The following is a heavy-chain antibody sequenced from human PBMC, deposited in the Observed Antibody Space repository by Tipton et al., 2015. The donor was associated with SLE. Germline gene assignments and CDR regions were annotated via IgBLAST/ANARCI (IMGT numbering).Heavy chain of an antibody. CDR2: INHSGST. Sequence: TLSLTCAVYGGSFSGYYWSWIRQPPGKGLEWIGEINHSGSTNYNPSLKSRVTISVGTSKNQFSLKLGSVTAADTAVYYCARGRYSGSAYWGQGTLVTVSS. CDR1: GGSFSGYY. CDR3: ARGRYSGSAY. V-gene: IGHV4-34*01. D-gene: IGHD5-12*01. J-gene: IGHJ4*02.